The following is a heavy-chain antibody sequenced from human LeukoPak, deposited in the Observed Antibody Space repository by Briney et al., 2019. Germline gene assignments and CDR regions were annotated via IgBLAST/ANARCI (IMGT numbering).Heavy chain of an antibody. D-gene: IGHD3-10*01. Sequence: ASVKVSCKASGYTFTGYYMHWVRQAPGQGLEWMGWTNPNSGGTNYAQKFQGRVTMTRDTSISTAYMELSRLRSDDTAVYYCARDSSYYGSGIDAFDIWGQGTMVTVSS. CDR1: GYTFTGYY. CDR3: ARDSSYYGSGIDAFDI. J-gene: IGHJ3*02. CDR2: TNPNSGGT. V-gene: IGHV1-2*02.